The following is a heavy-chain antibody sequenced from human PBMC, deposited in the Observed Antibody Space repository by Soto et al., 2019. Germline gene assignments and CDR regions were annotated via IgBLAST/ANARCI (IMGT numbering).Heavy chain of an antibody. CDR2: IYYSGST. CDR3: ARRAYSSSWFFDY. Sequence: PSETLSLTCTVSGGSVSSGDYYWSWIRQPPGKGLEWIGNIYYSGSTNYNPSLKSRATISVDTSKNQFSLKVSSATAADTAVYYCARRAYSSSWFFDYWGQGTLVTVSS. D-gene: IGHD6-13*01. J-gene: IGHJ4*02. V-gene: IGHV4-61*08. CDR1: GGSVSSGDYY.